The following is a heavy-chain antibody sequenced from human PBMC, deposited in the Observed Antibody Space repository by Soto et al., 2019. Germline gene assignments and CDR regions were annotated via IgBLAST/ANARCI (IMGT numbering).Heavy chain of an antibody. D-gene: IGHD6-19*01. Sequence: QVQLVQSGAEVKKPGASVKVSCKASGYTFTSYGISWVRQAPGQGLEWMGWISAYNGNTNYAQKIQGRVTMTTDTSTSTSDMELRSLRSDDTAVYYCSRVGSSGWQVFGRMDVWGQGTTVTVSS. CDR2: ISAYNGNT. V-gene: IGHV1-18*04. CDR3: SRVGSSGWQVFGRMDV. CDR1: GYTFTSYG. J-gene: IGHJ6*02.